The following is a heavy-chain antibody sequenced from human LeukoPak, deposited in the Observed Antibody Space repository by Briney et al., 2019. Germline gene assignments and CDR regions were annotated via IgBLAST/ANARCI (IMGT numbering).Heavy chain of an antibody. J-gene: IGHJ4*02. D-gene: IGHD3-22*01. CDR2: ITSSTNYI. CDR1: GFTFSSYS. Sequence: GGSLILSRAASGFTFSSYSMNWVRQAPGKGLEWVSSITSSTNYIYYADSVKGRFTISRDDAKNTLYLQMNSLRAEDTAVYYCARDTNYYDSSGYYSGSDFDYWGQGTLVTVSS. CDR3: ARDTNYYDSSGYYSGSDFDY. V-gene: IGHV3-21*04.